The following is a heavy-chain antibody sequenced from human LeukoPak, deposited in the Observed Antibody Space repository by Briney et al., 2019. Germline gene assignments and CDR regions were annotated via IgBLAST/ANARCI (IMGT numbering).Heavy chain of an antibody. V-gene: IGHV3-23*01. J-gene: IGHJ3*02. Sequence: GGSLRLSCAASGFSFSGYWMHWVRQAPGKGLEWVSAISGSGGSTYYADSVKGRFTISRDNSKSTLYLQMNSLRAEDTAVYYCAAGLKEILLWFGGSLDAFDIWGQGTMVTVSS. D-gene: IGHD3-10*01. CDR1: GFSFSGYW. CDR2: ISGSGGST. CDR3: AAGLKEILLWFGGSLDAFDI.